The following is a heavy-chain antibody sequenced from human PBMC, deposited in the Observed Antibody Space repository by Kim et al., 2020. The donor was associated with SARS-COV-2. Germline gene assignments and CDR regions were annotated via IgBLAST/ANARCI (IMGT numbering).Heavy chain of an antibody. CDR3: AKDLSGLAKVN. D-gene: IGHD2-21*01. Sequence: YYADSVQGRFTISSDNSNNTQYLQMNSLRAEDTAVYYCAKDLSGLAKVNWGQGTLVTVSS. V-gene: IGHV3-23*01. J-gene: IGHJ4*02.